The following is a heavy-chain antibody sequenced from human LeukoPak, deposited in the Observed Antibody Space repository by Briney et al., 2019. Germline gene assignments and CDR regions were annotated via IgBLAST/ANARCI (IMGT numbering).Heavy chain of an antibody. D-gene: IGHD3-10*02. J-gene: IGHJ6*04. V-gene: IGHV3-21*01. CDR1: GFTFSSYT. CDR3: AELGITMIGGV. CDR2: ISSGSTYI. Sequence: PGGSLRLSCAVSGFTFSSYTMNWVRQAPGKGLEWVSSISSGSTYIYYADSVKGRFTISRDNAKNSLYLQMNSLRAEDTAVYYCAELGITMIGGVWGKGTTVTISS.